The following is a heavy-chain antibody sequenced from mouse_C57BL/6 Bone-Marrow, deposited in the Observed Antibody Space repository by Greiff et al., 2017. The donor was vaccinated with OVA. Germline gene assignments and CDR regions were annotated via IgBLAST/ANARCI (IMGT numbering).Heavy chain of an antibody. CDR1: GFSFTSYG. Sequence: QVQLKESGPGLVQPSQSLSITCTVSGFSFTSYGVHWVRQSPGKGLEWLGVIWSGGSTDYNAAFISRLSISKDNSKSQVFFKMNSLQADDTAIYYCARDYYGSSPGWYFDVWGTGTTVTVSS. D-gene: IGHD1-1*01. V-gene: IGHV2-2*01. J-gene: IGHJ1*03. CDR3: ARDYYGSSPGWYFDV. CDR2: IWSGGST.